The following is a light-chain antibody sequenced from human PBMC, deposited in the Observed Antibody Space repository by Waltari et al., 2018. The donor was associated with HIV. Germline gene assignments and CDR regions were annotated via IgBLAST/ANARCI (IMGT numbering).Light chain of an antibody. J-gene: IGLJ2*01. CDR3: TSYGGSNNVL. V-gene: IGLV2-8*01. CDR2: EVS. Sequence: SALTQPPSASGSPGQSVTISCTGTSSDVGAYKHASWYQQHPGQGPKLVICEVSKRPSGVPDRFSGSKSGNTASLTVSGLQADDEADYYCTSYGGSNNVLFGGGTKLTVL. CDR1: SSDVGAYKH.